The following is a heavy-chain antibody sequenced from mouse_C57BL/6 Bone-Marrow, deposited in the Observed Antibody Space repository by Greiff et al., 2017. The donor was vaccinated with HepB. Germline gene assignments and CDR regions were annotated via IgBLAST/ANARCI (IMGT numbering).Heavy chain of an antibody. CDR3: ARSRAYDYDPFAY. V-gene: IGHV1-53*01. CDR2: INPSNGGT. J-gene: IGHJ3*01. Sequence: VQLQQPGTELVKPGASVKLSCKASGYTFTSYWMHWVKQRPGQGLEWIGNINPSNGGTNYNEKFKSKATLTVDKSSSTAYMQLSSLTSEDSAVYYCARSRAYDYDPFAYWGQGTLVTVSA. D-gene: IGHD2-4*01. CDR1: GYTFTSYW.